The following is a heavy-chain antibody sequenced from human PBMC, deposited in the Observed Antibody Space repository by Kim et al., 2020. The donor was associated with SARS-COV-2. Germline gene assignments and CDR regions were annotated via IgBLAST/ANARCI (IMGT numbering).Heavy chain of an antibody. V-gene: IGHV3-13*04. CDR2: IGNAGVT. D-gene: IGHD2-21*01. CDR3: ARGMHLWLGVDI. CDR1: GFTFGGHD. Sequence: GGSLRLSCAASGFTFGGHDMHWVRQAPGKGLEWVAVIGNAGVTFYAASVKGRLIIIRENGENSLFLQMDSLRVGDTAICYYARGMHLWLGVDIWGQGNTVTVSS. J-gene: IGHJ6*02.